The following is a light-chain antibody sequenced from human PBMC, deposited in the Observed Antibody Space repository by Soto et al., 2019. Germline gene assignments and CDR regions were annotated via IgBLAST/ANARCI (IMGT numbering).Light chain of an antibody. J-gene: IGLJ1*01. CDR1: SSNLGSGFD. CDR3: TSFAPGRIYV. CDR2: EVS. V-gene: IGLV1-40*01. Sequence: QSVLTQPPSVSGAPGQRVTISCTGSSSNLGSGFDVQWYQQHPGRAPKLIIYEVSHRFSGLSYRFSGSKSGNTASLTISGLQAEDEGDYYCTSFAPGRIYVFGSGTKVT.